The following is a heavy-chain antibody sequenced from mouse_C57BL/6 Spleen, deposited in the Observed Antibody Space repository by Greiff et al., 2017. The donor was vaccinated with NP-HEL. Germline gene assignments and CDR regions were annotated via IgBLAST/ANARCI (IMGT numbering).Heavy chain of an antibody. J-gene: IGHJ4*01. CDR3: ASTVVEAMDY. CDR1: GYTFTSYW. D-gene: IGHD1-1*01. CDR2: INPSSGYT. Sequence: VQGVESGAELAKPGASVKLSCKASGYTFTSYWMHWVKQRPGQGLEWIGYINPSSGYTKYNQKFKDKATLTADKSSSTAYMQLSSLTYEDSAVYYCASTVVEAMDYWGQGTSVTVSS. V-gene: IGHV1-7*01.